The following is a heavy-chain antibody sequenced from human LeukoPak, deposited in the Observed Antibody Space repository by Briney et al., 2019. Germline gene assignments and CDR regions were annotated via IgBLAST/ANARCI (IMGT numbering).Heavy chain of an antibody. CDR1: GFTFSNAW. V-gene: IGHV3-15*01. Sequence: GGSLRLSGAASGFTFSNAWMSWVRQAPGKGLEWVGRIKSKTDGGTTDYAAPVKGRFTISRDDSKNTLYLQMNSLKTEDTAVYYCTTFHLSSGWLARGDYWGQGTLVTVSS. J-gene: IGHJ4*02. CDR3: TTFHLSSGWLARGDY. CDR2: IKSKTDGGTT. D-gene: IGHD6-19*01.